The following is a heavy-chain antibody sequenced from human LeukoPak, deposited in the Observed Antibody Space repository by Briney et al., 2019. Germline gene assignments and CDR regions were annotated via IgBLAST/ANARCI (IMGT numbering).Heavy chain of an antibody. CDR3: AKVGSSWYSYYSDY. Sequence: PSETLSLTCTVSGGSISGSSYYWGWIRQPPGKGLEWIGSIYYSGSTYYNPSLKSRVTISVDTSKNQFSLKLSSVTAADTAVYYCAKVGSSWYSYYSDYWGQGTLVTVSS. CDR2: IYYSGST. J-gene: IGHJ4*02. CDR1: GGSISGSSYY. V-gene: IGHV4-39*01. D-gene: IGHD6-13*01.